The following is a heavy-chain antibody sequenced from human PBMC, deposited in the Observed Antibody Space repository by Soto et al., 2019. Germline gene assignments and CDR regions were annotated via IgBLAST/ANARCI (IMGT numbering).Heavy chain of an antibody. V-gene: IGHV4-34*01. CDR3: ARAGYSYGYYYYYDMDV. CDR2: INHSGST. CDR1: GGSFSGYY. J-gene: IGHJ6*02. D-gene: IGHD5-18*01. Sequence: SETLSLTCAVYGGSFSGYYWSWIRQPPGKGLEWIGEINHSGSTNYNPSLKSRVTISVDTSKNQFSLKLSSVTAADTAVYYCARAGYSYGYYYYYDMDVWGQGTTVTVSS.